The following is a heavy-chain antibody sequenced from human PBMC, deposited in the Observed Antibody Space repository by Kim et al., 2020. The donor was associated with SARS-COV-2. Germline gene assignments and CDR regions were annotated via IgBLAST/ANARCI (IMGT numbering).Heavy chain of an antibody. Sequence: GGSLRLSCTASGFTFGDYAMSWFRQAPGKGLEWVGFIRSKAYGGTTEYAASVKGRFTISRDDSKSIAYLQMNSLKTEDTAVYYCQAEWELSNDAFDIWGQGTMVTVSS. CDR2: IRSKAYGGTT. J-gene: IGHJ3*02. D-gene: IGHD1-26*01. CDR3: QAEWELSNDAFDI. CDR1: GFTFGDYA. V-gene: IGHV3-49*03.